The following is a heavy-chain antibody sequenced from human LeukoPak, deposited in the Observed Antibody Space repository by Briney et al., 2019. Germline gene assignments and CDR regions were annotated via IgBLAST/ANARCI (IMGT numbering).Heavy chain of an antibody. CDR1: GGSISSGGYY. D-gene: IGHD3-10*02. CDR3: ARQDYVGHYYYGMDV. Sequence: SETLSLTCTVSGGSISSGGYYWSWIRQHPGKGLEWIGYIYYSGSTYYNPSLKSRVTISVDTSKNQFSLKLSSVTAADTAVYYCARQDYVGHYYYGMDVWGRGTTVTVSS. J-gene: IGHJ6*04. CDR2: IYYSGST. V-gene: IGHV4-31*03.